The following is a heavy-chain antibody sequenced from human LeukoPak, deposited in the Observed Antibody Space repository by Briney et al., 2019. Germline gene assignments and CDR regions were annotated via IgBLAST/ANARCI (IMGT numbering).Heavy chain of an antibody. CDR2: INPSGGST. Sequence: ASVKVSCEASGHTFTSYYMQWVRQAPGQGLEWMGIINPSGGSTNYAQKFQGRVTMTRDMSTSTVYMELSSLRSEDTAVYYCARGLRLGNFDYWGQGTLVTVSS. CDR1: GHTFTSYY. CDR3: ARGLRLGNFDY. D-gene: IGHD3-16*01. J-gene: IGHJ4*02. V-gene: IGHV1-46*01.